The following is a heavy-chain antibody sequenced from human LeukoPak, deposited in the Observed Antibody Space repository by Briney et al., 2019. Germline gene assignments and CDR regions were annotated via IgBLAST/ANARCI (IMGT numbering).Heavy chain of an antibody. Sequence: PSETLSLTCAVYGGSFSGYYWSWIRQPPGKGLEWIGEINHSGSTNYNPSLKSRVTISVDTSKNQFSLKLSSVTAADTAVYCCASRVSFTIFGVVISTGDAFDIWGQGTMVTVSS. D-gene: IGHD3-3*01. V-gene: IGHV4-34*01. J-gene: IGHJ3*02. CDR2: INHSGST. CDR3: ASRVSFTIFGVVISTGDAFDI. CDR1: GGSFSGYY.